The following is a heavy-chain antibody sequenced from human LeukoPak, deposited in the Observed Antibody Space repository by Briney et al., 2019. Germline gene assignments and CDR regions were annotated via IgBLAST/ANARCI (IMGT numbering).Heavy chain of an antibody. J-gene: IGHJ5*02. CDR3: ARHSSTWNNWFDP. D-gene: IGHD6-13*01. CDR1: GGSISSSNW. Sequence: PSETLSLTCAVSGGSISSSNWWSWVRQPPGKGLEWIGEIYHSGSTNYNPSLKSRVTISVDKSKNQFSLKLSSVTAADTAVYYCARHSSTWNNWFDPWGQGTLVTVSS. V-gene: IGHV4-4*02. CDR2: IYHSGST.